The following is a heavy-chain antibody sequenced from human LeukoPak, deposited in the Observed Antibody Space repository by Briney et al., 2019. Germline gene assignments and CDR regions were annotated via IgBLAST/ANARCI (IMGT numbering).Heavy chain of an antibody. CDR3: ARVVVPAAILGWFDP. D-gene: IGHD2-2*02. CDR1: GFTFSSYA. J-gene: IGHJ5*02. Sequence: GSLRLSCAASGFTFSSYAMHWVRQAPGKGLEWVAVISYDGSNKFYADSVKGRFTISRDNAKNSLYLQMNSLRAEDTAVYYCARVVVPAAILGWFDPWGQGTLVTVSS. CDR2: ISYDGSNK. V-gene: IGHV3-30*07.